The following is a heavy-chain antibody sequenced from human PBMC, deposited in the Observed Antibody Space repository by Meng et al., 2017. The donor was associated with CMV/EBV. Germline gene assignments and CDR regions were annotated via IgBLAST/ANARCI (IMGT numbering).Heavy chain of an antibody. CDR3: ARGIYCSSTSCYSDYFDY. D-gene: IGHD2-2*01. J-gene: IGHJ4*02. Sequence: SETLSLTCTVSGGSISSYYWSWIRQPPGKGLEWIGYIYYSGSTNYNPSLKSRVTISVDTSKNLFSLKLSSVTAADTAVYYCARGIYCSSTSCYSDYFDYWGQGTLVTVSS. CDR1: GGSISSYY. V-gene: IGHV4-59*01. CDR2: IYYSGST.